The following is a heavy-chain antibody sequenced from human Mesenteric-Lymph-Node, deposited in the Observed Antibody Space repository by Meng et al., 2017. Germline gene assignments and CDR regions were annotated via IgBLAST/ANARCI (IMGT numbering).Heavy chain of an antibody. CDR2: IYHSGST. V-gene: IGHV4-4*02. CDR3: ARVCLGSSFPKQTFDP. D-gene: IGHD6-13*01. Sequence: QVPLQESRPGLVKPSETLPLTCAVSGGSISSINWWTWVRQPPGKGLEWIGEIYHSGSTNYNPSLKSRVTISVDKSKNQFSLKLSSVTAADTAVYYCARVCLGSSFPKQTFDPWGQGTLVTVSS. J-gene: IGHJ5*02. CDR1: GGSISSINW.